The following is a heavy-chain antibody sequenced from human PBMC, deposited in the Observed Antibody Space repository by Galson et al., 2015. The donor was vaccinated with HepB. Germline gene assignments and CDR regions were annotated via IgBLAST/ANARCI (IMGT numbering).Heavy chain of an antibody. CDR2: IYSGGST. Sequence: SLRLSCAASGFTVSSNYMSWVRQAPGKGLEWVSVIYSGGSTYYADSVKVRFTISRHNSKNTLYLQMNSLRAEDTAVYYCARAVGSMAPAFDYWGQGTLVTVSS. CDR1: GFTVSSNY. CDR3: ARAVGSMAPAFDY. D-gene: IGHD4-23*01. J-gene: IGHJ4*02. V-gene: IGHV3-53*04.